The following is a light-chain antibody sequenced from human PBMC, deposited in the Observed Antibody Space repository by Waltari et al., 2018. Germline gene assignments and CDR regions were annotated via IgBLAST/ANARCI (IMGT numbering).Light chain of an antibody. V-gene: IGLV1-44*01. Sequence: SVLTQPPSASGTPGQRVTLSCPGTYSNTGNYSFNWYQQVSGTAPKLFMFGNDRRPSGVPGRFSGSKSGTSASLAIGGLHSDDEADYYCSAWDDSINGWVFGGGTKLTVL. CDR1: YSNTGNYS. J-gene: IGLJ3*02. CDR3: SAWDDSINGWV. CDR2: GND.